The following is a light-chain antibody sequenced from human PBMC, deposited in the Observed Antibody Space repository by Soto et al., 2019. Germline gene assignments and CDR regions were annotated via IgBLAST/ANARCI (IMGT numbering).Light chain of an antibody. V-gene: IGLV2-23*01. CDR1: GSDVGSFDL. J-gene: IGLJ3*02. Sequence: QSAPTQPASVSGSPEQSITISCTGPGSDVGSFDLVSWYQQHPGKAPKLIIFEGSKRPSGVSDRFSGSKSDNRASLTISGLQAEDEADYYCSSYAGSLTWVFGGGTKLTVL. CDR3: SSYAGSLTWV. CDR2: EGS.